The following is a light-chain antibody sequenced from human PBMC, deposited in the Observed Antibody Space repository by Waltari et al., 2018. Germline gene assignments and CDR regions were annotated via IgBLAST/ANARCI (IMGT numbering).Light chain of an antibody. CDR1: QSIGSGS. J-gene: IGKJ3*01. Sequence: EIVLTQSPGTLSLSPGERATLSCRASQSIGSGSLAWYQQKPGQAPRLLIFGASSRATDIPDRFSGSGSETDFTLTISRLEPEDFAVYYCQHYGDSPEFTFGPGTKVDFK. CDR2: GAS. CDR3: QHYGDSPEFT. V-gene: IGKV3-20*01.